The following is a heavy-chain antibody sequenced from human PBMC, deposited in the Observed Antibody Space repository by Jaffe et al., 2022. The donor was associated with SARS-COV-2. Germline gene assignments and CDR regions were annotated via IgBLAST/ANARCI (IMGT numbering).Heavy chain of an antibody. V-gene: IGHV3-21*01. CDR2: ISSSSSYI. D-gene: IGHD3-10*01. J-gene: IGHJ6*03. CDR3: ARDQSYITMVRGVLVYYYYMDV. Sequence: EVQLVESGGGLVKPGGSLRLSCAASGFTFSSYSMNWVRQAPGKGLEWVSSISSSSSYIYYADSVKGRFTISRDNAKNSLYLQMNSLRAEDTAVYYCARDQSYITMVRGVLVYYYYMDVWGKGTTVTVSS. CDR1: GFTFSSYS.